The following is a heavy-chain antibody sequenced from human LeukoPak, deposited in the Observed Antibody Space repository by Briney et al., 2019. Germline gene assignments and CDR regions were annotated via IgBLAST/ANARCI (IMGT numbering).Heavy chain of an antibody. Sequence: SVKVSCKASGGTFSSYAISWVRQAPGQGLEWMGGIIPIFGTANYAQKFQGRVTMTRNTSISTAYMELSSLRSEDTAVYYCARGRAVTMVRGVIGWFDPWGQGTLVTVSS. CDR2: IIPIFGTA. J-gene: IGHJ5*02. CDR1: GGTFSSYA. CDR3: ARGRAVTMVRGVIGWFDP. D-gene: IGHD3-10*01. V-gene: IGHV1-69*05.